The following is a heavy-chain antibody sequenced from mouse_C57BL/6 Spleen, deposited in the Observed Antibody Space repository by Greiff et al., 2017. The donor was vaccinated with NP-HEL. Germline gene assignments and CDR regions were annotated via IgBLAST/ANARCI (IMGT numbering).Heavy chain of an antibody. D-gene: IGHD1-1*01. CDR2: INPNYGTT. CDR1: GYSFTDYN. V-gene: IGHV1-39*01. CDR3: AREDYGSSYAMDY. Sequence: LEESGPELVKPGASVKISCKASGYSFTDYNMNWVKQSNGKSLEWIGVINPNYGTTSYNQKFKGKATLTVDQSSSTAYMQLNSLTSEDSAVYYCAREDYGSSYAMDYWGQGTSVTVSS. J-gene: IGHJ4*01.